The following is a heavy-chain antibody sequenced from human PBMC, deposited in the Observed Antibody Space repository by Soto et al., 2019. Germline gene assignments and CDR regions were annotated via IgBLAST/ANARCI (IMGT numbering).Heavy chain of an antibody. Sequence: SEPLSLTCSIYSGSFSGYYWSWIRQPPGKGLEWIGEISQSGNTNYSPSLKSRVSISIDTSKKQFSLNLASVSAADTAVYYCASAPKVSGSSETRPDYWGQGTLVRVSA. CDR1: SGSFSGYY. J-gene: IGHJ4*02. CDR2: ISQSGNT. V-gene: IGHV4-34*01. CDR3: ASAPKVSGSSETRPDY. D-gene: IGHD6-6*01.